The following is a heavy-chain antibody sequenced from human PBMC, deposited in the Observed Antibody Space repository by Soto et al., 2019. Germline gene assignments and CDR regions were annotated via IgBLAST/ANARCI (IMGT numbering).Heavy chain of an antibody. CDR3: ARDRGCSGGNCYRYFDY. J-gene: IGHJ4*02. Sequence: EVQLVESGGGLVQPGGSLRLSCAASGFAFSTYSVNWVRQAPGKGLEWLSYISSSISTVYYADSVKGRFTISRDNAKNSLYLQMNSLRAEDTAVYYCARDRGCSGGNCYRYFDYWGQGTLVTVSS. CDR2: ISSSISTV. V-gene: IGHV3-48*01. D-gene: IGHD2-15*01. CDR1: GFAFSTYS.